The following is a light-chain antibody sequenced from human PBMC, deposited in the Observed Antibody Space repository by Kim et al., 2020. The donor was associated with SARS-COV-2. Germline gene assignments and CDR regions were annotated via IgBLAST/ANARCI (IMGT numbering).Light chain of an antibody. CDR3: SSYAGSNNLL. CDR2: EVS. V-gene: IGLV2-8*01. CDR1: SSDVGVYNY. J-gene: IGLJ2*01. Sequence: GQSVTISCTGTSSDVGVYNYVSWYQQHPGKGPKLLIYEVSKRPSGVPDRFSGSKSGNTASLTVSGLQAEDEADYFCSSYAGSNNLLFGGGTKVTVL.